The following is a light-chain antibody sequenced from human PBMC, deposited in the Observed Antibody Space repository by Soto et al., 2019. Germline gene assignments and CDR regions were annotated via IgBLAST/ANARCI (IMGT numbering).Light chain of an antibody. CDR3: QQYSTYPIT. Sequence: DIQMIQSPSTLSASIGDRVTITCRASESVNRWLAWYQQNPGKAPKFLIYKASSLESGVPSRFSGSGSETEFTLTISSLQPDDFATYYCQQYSTYPITFGQGTRLEIK. V-gene: IGKV1-5*03. CDR1: ESVNRW. CDR2: KAS. J-gene: IGKJ5*01.